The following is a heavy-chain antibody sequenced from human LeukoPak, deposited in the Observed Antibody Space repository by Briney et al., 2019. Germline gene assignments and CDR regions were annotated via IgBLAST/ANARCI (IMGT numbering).Heavy chain of an antibody. CDR1: GGSISSYY. CDR2: IYYSGST. V-gene: IGHV4-59*01. D-gene: IGHD3-10*01. CDR3: ARGPIWFGEEGAFDI. Sequence: SETLSLTCTVSGGSISSYYWSWIRQPPGKGLEWIGYIYYSGSTIYNPSLKSRVTISVDTSKNQFSLKLSSVTAADTAVYYCARGPIWFGEEGAFDIWGQGTMVTVSS. J-gene: IGHJ3*02.